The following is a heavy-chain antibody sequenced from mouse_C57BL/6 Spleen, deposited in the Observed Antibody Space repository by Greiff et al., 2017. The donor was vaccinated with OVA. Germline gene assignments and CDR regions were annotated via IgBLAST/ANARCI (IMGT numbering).Heavy chain of an antibody. CDR1: GYAFSSSW. CDR2: IYPGDGDT. D-gene: IGHD1-1*01. V-gene: IGHV1-82*01. Sequence: VQLQQSGPELVKPGASVKISCKASGYAFSSSWMNWVKQRPGKGLEWIGRIYPGDGDTNYNGKFKGKATLTADKSSSTAYMQLSSLTSEDSAVYFCAGSYYYGSSYRLFAYWGQGTLVTVSA. J-gene: IGHJ3*01. CDR3: AGSYYYGSSYRLFAY.